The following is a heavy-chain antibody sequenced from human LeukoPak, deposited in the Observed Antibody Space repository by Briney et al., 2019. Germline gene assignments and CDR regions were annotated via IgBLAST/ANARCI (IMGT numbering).Heavy chain of an antibody. CDR2: IIPILGIA. CDR3: ASGRPGRPEAVLVY. V-gene: IGHV1-69*04. J-gene: IGHJ4*02. D-gene: IGHD1-14*01. Sequence: SVKVSCKASGGTSSSYAISWVRQAPGQGLEWMGRIIPILGIANYAQKFQGRVTITADKSTSTAYMELSSLRSEDTAVYYCASGRPGRPEAVLVYRGQGTLVTVSS. CDR1: GGTSSSYA.